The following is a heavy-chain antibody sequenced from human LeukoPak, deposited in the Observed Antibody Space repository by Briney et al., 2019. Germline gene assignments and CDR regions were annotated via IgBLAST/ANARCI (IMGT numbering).Heavy chain of an antibody. D-gene: IGHD3-16*01. CDR2: IYYSGST. CDR1: GGSLSRYY. J-gene: IGHJ4*02. V-gene: IGHV4-59*07. Sequence: SDTLSLTCTVSGGSLSRYYWSWIRQPPGNGLEWIGYIYYSGSTNYNPSLKTRVTISVDTTNNQFSLKLSAVPAADTAVYYCARGGLYYGYWGQGTLVTVSS. CDR3: ARGGLYYGY.